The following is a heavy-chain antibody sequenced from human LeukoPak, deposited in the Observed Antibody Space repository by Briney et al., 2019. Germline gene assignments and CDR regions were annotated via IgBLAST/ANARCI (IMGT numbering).Heavy chain of an antibody. CDR3: ARGPPVYYDNGGYYFFDY. Sequence: PSETLSLTCAVYGGSFSGYYWTWIRQSPGKGLEWIGEIDHSGSTNYNPSLKSRVTISVDTSKNQFSLKLSSVTAADTAVYYCARGPPVYYDNGGYYFFDYWGQGTLVTVSS. V-gene: IGHV4-34*01. J-gene: IGHJ4*02. D-gene: IGHD3-22*01. CDR1: GGSFSGYY. CDR2: IDHSGST.